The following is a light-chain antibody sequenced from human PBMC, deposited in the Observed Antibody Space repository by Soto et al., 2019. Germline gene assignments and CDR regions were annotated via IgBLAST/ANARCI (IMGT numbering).Light chain of an antibody. V-gene: IGKV3-11*01. CDR2: DAS. J-gene: IGKJ4*01. CDR3: QHRREWPPGAS. CDR1: QRIATN. Sequence: EIVLTQSPAILSLSPGEGATLSCRASQRIATNLAWYQQKPGQPPRLLIYDASDRATGIPARFSGSGSGADFTLTISSLEPEDVAVYYCQHRREWPPGASFGGGTKVEI.